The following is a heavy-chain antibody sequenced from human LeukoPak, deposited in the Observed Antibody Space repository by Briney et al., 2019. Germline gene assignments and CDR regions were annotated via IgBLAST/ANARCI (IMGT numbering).Heavy chain of an antibody. V-gene: IGHV3-7*03. CDR1: GFTFSSYW. CDR3: ARGGYCSGGSCYGAFDI. D-gene: IGHD2-15*01. CDR2: IKRDGSEK. Sequence: GGSLRLSCAASGFTFSSYWMSWVRQAPGKGLEWVANIKRDGSEKYYVDSVKGRFTISRDNAKNSLYLQMNSLRAEDTALYYCARGGYCSGGSCYGAFDIWGQGTMVTVSS. J-gene: IGHJ3*02.